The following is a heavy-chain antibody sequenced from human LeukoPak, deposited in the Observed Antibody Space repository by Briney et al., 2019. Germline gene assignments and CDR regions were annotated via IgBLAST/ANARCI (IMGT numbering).Heavy chain of an antibody. D-gene: IGHD6-19*01. V-gene: IGHV1-2*02. J-gene: IGHJ4*02. Sequence: ASVTVSCKASGYTFTDYFIHWVRQVPGQGLEWMGWMNPNSGGTNYAQNFQGRVTMTRDTSINSAYMELSSLRSDDTAVFYCASTYRSGWYFDYWGQGTLVTVSS. CDR2: MNPNSGGT. CDR3: ASTYRSGWYFDY. CDR1: GYTFTDYF.